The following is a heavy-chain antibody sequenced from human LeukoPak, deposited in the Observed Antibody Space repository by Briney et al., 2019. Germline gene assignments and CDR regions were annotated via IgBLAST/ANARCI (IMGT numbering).Heavy chain of an antibody. CDR2: IYYSGST. CDR1: GGSISSSSYY. Sequence: PSETLSLTCTVSGGSISSSSYYWGRIRQPPGKGLEWIGSIYYSGSTYYNPSLKSRVTISVDTSKNQFSLKLSSVTAADTAVYYCARLPQYQLLYRPGIDYWGQGTLVTVSS. J-gene: IGHJ4*02. CDR3: ARLPQYQLLYRPGIDY. D-gene: IGHD2-2*02. V-gene: IGHV4-39*01.